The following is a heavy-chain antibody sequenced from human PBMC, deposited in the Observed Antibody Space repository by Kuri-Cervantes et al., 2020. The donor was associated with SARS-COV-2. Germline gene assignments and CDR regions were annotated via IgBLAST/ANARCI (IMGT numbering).Heavy chain of an antibody. Sequence: SVKVSCKASGGTFSSYAISWVRQAPGQGLEWMGGIVPIFGTANYAQKFQGRVTITTDESTSTAYMELSSLRSEDTAVYYCARGPTKEFGQLGPWGQGTLVTVSS. V-gene: IGHV1-69*05. J-gene: IGHJ4*02. D-gene: IGHD6-6*01. CDR3: ARGPTKEFGQLGP. CDR2: IVPIFGTA. CDR1: GGTFSSYA.